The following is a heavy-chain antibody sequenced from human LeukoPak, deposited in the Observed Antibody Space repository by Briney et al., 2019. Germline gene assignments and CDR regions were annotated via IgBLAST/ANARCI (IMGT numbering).Heavy chain of an antibody. J-gene: IGHJ4*02. CDR2: ISWNSGSI. Sequence: GGSLSLSCAASGFTFDDYAMHWVRQAPGKGLEWVSGISWNSGSIGYADSVKGRFTISRDNAKNSLYLQMHSLRAEDTALYYCAKARDGCFDYWGQGALVTVSS. CDR1: GFTFDDYA. D-gene: IGHD5-24*01. CDR3: AKARDGCFDY. V-gene: IGHV3-9*01.